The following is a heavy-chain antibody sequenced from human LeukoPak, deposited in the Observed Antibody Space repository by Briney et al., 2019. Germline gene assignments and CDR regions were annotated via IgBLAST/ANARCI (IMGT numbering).Heavy chain of an antibody. CDR3: SRDRMVRGVIILGY. CDR1: GYTFTGYY. V-gene: IGHV1-2*02. CDR2: INPNSGGT. D-gene: IGHD3-10*01. Sequence: ASVKVSCKASGYTFTGYYMHWVRQAPGQGLEWMGWINPNSGGTNYAQKFQGRVTMTRATSISTASMELSRLGPDDTAVDYCSRDRMVRGVIILGYWGQGTLVTVSS. J-gene: IGHJ4*02.